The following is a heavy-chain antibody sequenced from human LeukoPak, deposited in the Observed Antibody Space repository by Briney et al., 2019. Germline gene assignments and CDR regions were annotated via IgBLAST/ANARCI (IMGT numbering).Heavy chain of an antibody. D-gene: IGHD3-22*01. J-gene: IGHJ3*02. CDR2: ISSSGSTI. V-gene: IGHV3-48*03. CDR3: ARELTYYYDSSGYYPRRIDAFDI. CDR1: GFTFSK. Sequence: PGGSLRLSCAASGFTFSKMNWVRQAPGKGLEWVSYISSSGSTIYYADSVKGRFTISRDNAKNSLYLQMNSLRAEDTAVYYCARELTYYYDSSGYYPRRIDAFDIWGQGTMVTVSS.